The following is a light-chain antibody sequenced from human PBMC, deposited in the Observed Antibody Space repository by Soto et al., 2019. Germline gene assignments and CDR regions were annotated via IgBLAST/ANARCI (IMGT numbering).Light chain of an antibody. CDR2: AAS. Sequence: DIQMTQSPSSLSASVGDRVTITCRASQSISSYLNWYQQKPGKAPKLLIYAASSLQSGVPSRFSGSGSGTDFTLTISSLQPEDFATYYCQQYYSTPRKLTFGGGTK. CDR1: QSISSY. J-gene: IGKJ4*01. V-gene: IGKV1-39*01. CDR3: QQYYSTPRKLT.